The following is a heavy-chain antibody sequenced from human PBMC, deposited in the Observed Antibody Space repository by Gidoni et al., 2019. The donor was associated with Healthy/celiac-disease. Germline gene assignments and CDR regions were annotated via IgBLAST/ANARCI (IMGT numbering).Heavy chain of an antibody. J-gene: IGHJ2*01. V-gene: IGHV4-31*03. Sequence: QVQLQESGPGLVKPSQTLSLTCTVSGGSISSGGYYWSWIRQHPGKGLEWIGYIYYSGSTYYNPSLKSRVTISVDTSKNQFSLKLSSVTAADTAVYYCARGGWGSGPHWYFDLWGRGTLVTVSS. D-gene: IGHD7-27*01. CDR3: ARGGWGSGPHWYFDL. CDR1: GGSISSGGYY. CDR2: IYYSGST.